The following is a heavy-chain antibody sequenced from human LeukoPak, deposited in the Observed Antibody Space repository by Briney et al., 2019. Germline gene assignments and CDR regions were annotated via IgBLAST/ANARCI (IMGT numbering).Heavy chain of an antibody. D-gene: IGHD6-13*01. CDR2: IYYSGST. V-gene: IGHV4-59*01. CDR1: GGSISSYY. Sequence: SETLSLTCTVSGGSISSYYWSWIRQPPGKGLEWIGYIYYSGSTNYNPSLKSRVTISVDTSKNQFSLKLSSVTAADTAVYYCARVRIAAAGTGWFDPWGQGTLLTVSS. CDR3: ARVRIAAAGTGWFDP. J-gene: IGHJ5*02.